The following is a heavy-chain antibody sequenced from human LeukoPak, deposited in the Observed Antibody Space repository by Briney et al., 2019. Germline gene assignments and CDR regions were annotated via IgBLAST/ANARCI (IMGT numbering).Heavy chain of an antibody. CDR1: GFTFSSYE. V-gene: IGHV3-48*03. CDR3: TTENPIDYSLGWFDP. CDR2: ISSSGSTI. J-gene: IGHJ5*02. Sequence: GGSLRLSCAAPGFTFSSYEMNWVRQAPGKGLEWISYISSSGSTIYYADSVKGRFTISRDNAKNSLYLQMNSLKTEDTAVYYCTTENPIDYSLGWFDPWGQGTLVTVSS. D-gene: IGHD2-15*01.